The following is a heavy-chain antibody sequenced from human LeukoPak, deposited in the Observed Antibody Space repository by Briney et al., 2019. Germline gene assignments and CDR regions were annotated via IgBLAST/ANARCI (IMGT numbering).Heavy chain of an antibody. CDR2: ISSSNSYI. J-gene: IGHJ4*02. CDR3: ARDQGLLVVAGRFGY. V-gene: IGHV3-21*01. CDR1: GYTFISYS. Sequence: PGGSLRHSCAASGYTFISYSMNWVRQAPGKGPESVSSISSSNSYIYNADSVKGRFTISRDNAKNSLYLQMNSLRAEDTAVYYCARDQGLLVVAGRFGYWGQGTLVTVSS. D-gene: IGHD6-19*01.